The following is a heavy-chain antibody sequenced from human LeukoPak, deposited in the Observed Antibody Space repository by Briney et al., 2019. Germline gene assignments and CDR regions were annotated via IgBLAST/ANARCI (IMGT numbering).Heavy chain of an antibody. CDR1: GGSISSSSYY. D-gene: IGHD3-22*01. CDR2: IYYSGST. V-gene: IGHV4-39*02. J-gene: IGHJ6*02. Sequence: PSETLSLTCTVSGGSISSSSYYWGWIRQPPGKGLEWIGSIYYSGSTYYNPSLKSRVTISVDTSKNQFSLKLSSVTAADTAVYYCARDVVVINYYYYGMDVWGQGTTVTVSS. CDR3: ARDVVVINYYYYGMDV.